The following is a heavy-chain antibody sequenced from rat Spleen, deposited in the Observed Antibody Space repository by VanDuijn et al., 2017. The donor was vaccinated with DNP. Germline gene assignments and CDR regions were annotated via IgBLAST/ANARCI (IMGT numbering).Heavy chain of an antibody. V-gene: IGHV4-2*01. J-gene: IGHJ3*01. D-gene: IGHD1-10*01. Sequence: EVRLVESGGGLVQPGGSLKLSCIASGFNFNDYWMDWVRQAPGKGLEWIGEIKKDSSAINYSPSLKDKFIISRDTGRNTLYLHMNILRSEEMATXXXAXXXYNXXXGFXXXGQGTLXXVSX. CDR2: IKKDSSAI. CDR1: GFNFNDYW. CDR3: AXXXYNXXXGFXX.